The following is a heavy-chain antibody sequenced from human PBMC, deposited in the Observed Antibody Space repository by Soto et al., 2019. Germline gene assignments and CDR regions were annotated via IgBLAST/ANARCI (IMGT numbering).Heavy chain of an antibody. CDR3: ARSIRGPRRFNGMDV. V-gene: IGHV2-70*13. J-gene: IGHJ6*02. D-gene: IGHD1-20*01. Sequence: PTXLNPTETLALTSTFSGFSLTSPGMCLSWIRQPPGKALEWLALIERDDDDKYYSTSLKTRLTISKDTRKNQVVLTMANMDPADTGTYYCARSIRGPRRFNGMDVWGQGTTVTVSS. CDR2: IERDDDDK. CDR1: GFSLTSPGMC.